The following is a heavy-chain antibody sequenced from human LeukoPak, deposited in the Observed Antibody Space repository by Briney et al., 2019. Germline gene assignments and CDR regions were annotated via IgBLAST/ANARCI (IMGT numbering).Heavy chain of an antibody. D-gene: IGHD4-11*01. V-gene: IGHV1-69*01. CDR3: ARDLVDYDAFDI. J-gene: IGHJ3*02. CDR1: GGTFSSYA. CDR2: IIPIFGTA. Sequence: ASVKVSCKASGGTFSSYAISWVRQAPGQGLEWMGGIIPIFGTANYAQKFQGRVTITADESTSTAYMELSSLRSEDTAVYYCARDLVDYDAFDIWGQGTMVTVSS.